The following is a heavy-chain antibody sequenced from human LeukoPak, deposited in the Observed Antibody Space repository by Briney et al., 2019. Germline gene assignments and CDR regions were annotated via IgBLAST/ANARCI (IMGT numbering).Heavy chain of an antibody. V-gene: IGHV3-7*01. J-gene: IGHJ5*02. D-gene: IGHD2-2*02. CDR1: GFTFSSYA. CDR3: ARLGYCSSTSCYRWFDP. CDR2: IKQDGSEK. Sequence: GGSLRLSCAASGFTFSSYAMHWVRQAPGKGLEWVANIKQDGSEKYYVDSVKGRFTISRDNAKNSLYLQMNSLRAEDTAVYYCARLGYCSSTSCYRWFDPWGQGTLVTVSS.